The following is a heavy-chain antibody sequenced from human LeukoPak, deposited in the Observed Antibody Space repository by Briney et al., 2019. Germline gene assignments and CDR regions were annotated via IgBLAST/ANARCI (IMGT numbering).Heavy chain of an antibody. Sequence: GGSLRLSCAASGFNFDGFALFWVRKAPGQGLEYVSGINWNSGSVDYADSVKGRFTTSRDNAKNSLYLQMNSLRVEDTALYYCAKGTGGYYGPFDSWGQGTLVTVSS. D-gene: IGHD3-22*01. CDR3: AKGTGGYYGPFDS. J-gene: IGHJ4*02. CDR1: GFNFDGFA. CDR2: INWNSGSV. V-gene: IGHV3-9*01.